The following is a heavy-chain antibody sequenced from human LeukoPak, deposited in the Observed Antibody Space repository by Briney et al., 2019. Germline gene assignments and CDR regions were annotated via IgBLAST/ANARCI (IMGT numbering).Heavy chain of an antibody. Sequence: PSETLSLTCAVYGVSFSGYYWSWLRQPPGKGLEWIGEINHSGSTNYNPSLKSRVTISEDTSKNQFSLKLSSVTAADPAVYYCALATVTTYYFDYWGQGTLVTVSS. CDR2: INHSGST. J-gene: IGHJ4*02. V-gene: IGHV4-34*01. D-gene: IGHD4-17*01. CDR3: ALATVTTYYFDY. CDR1: GVSFSGYY.